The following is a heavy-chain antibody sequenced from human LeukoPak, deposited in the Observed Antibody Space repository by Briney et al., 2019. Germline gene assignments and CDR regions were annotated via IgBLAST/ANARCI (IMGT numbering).Heavy chain of an antibody. D-gene: IGHD6-19*01. J-gene: IGHJ4*02. CDR1: GFTFTRFG. V-gene: IGHV3-30*03. CDR3: ARGQEYNSGWSFDY. Sequence: GESLRLSCAASGFTFTRFGMHWVRQAPGKGLEWVAVLSYDGSNEYYADPVKGRFTISRDNSKNTAYLQMNSLRAEDTAVYYCARGQEYNSGWSFDYWGQGTLVTVSS. CDR2: LSYDGSNE.